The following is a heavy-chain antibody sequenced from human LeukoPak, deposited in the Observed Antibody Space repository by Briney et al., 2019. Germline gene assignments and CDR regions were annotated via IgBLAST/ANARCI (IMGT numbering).Heavy chain of an antibody. CDR1: GYTFTGSY. D-gene: IGHD6-19*01. V-gene: IGHV1-2*02. CDR3: ARASGWYSSGY. Sequence: APVKVSCKASGYTFTGSYMHWVRQAPGQGLEWMGWINPNSGGTKYAQKFQGRVTLTKDTSINTAYMELSRLTSDDTAVYYCARASGWYSSGYWGQGTLVTVSS. J-gene: IGHJ4*02. CDR2: INPNSGGT.